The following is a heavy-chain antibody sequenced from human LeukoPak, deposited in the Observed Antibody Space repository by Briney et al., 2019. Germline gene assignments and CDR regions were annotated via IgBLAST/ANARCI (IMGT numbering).Heavy chain of an antibody. CDR1: GFTFSSYA. J-gene: IGHJ4*02. Sequence: GASLRLSCAASGFTFSSYAMSWVRQAPGKGLEWVSAIRGSGGSTYYADSVKGRFTISRDNSKNTLYLQMSSLRAEDTAVYYCAKDLGNVAKFGGYFHTWGQGTLVTVSS. CDR3: AKDLGNVAKFGGYFHT. CDR2: IRGSGGST. V-gene: IGHV3-23*01. D-gene: IGHD3-16*01.